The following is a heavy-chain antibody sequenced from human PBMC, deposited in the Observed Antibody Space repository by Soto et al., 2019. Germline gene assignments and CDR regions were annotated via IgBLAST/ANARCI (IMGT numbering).Heavy chain of an antibody. J-gene: IGHJ6*03. CDR2: ISGSGSST. Sequence: GGSLRLSCSASGFTFSSYAVNWVRQAPGKGLEWVSAISGSGSSTYYAKSVKGRFTTSRDNSKNTVYLQMNSLRAEDTAVYYCAAYYDFWSGTSYYYMDVWGKGTTVTVSS. CDR3: AAYYDFWSGTSYYYMDV. CDR1: GFTFSSYA. V-gene: IGHV3-23*01. D-gene: IGHD3-3*01.